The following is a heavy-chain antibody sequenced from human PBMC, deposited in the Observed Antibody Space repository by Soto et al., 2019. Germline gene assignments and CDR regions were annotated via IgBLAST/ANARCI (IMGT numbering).Heavy chain of an antibody. CDR2: IYYSGST. D-gene: IGHD3-3*01. Sequence: SETLSLTCTVSGGSISSGGYYWSWIRQHPGKGLEWIGYIYYSGSTYYNPSLKSRVTISVDTSKNQFSLNLSSVTAADTAVYYCARSRSGYSPFDYWGQGTLVTVS. V-gene: IGHV4-31*03. CDR1: GGSISSGGYY. CDR3: ARSRSGYSPFDY. J-gene: IGHJ4*02.